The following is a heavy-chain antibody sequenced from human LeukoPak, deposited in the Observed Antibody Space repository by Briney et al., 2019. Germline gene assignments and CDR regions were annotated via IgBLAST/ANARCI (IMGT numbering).Heavy chain of an antibody. CDR1: GFTFSSYA. D-gene: IGHD2-21*02. CDR3: AKGFVVVTAIRKDAFDI. CDR2: ISGSGGST. Sequence: GGSLRLSCAASGFTFSSYAMSWVRQAPGKGLEWVSAISGSGGSTYYADSVKGRFTISRDNSKNSLYLQMNSLRAEDTALYYCAKGFVVVTAIRKDAFDIWGQGTMVTVSS. V-gene: IGHV3-23*01. J-gene: IGHJ3*02.